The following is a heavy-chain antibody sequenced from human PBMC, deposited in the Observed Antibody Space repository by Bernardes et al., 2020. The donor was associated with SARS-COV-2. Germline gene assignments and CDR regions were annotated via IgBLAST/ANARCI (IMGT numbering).Heavy chain of an antibody. V-gene: IGHV1-2*02. Sequence: ASVKVSCKASGYTFTGYYMHWVRQAPGQGLEWMGWIHPNSGGTKYAQKFQGRVTMTRDTSISTAYMELSRLRSDDTAMYYCARTTVLNLLSKYYYGMDVWGQGTTVTVSS. J-gene: IGHJ6*02. CDR3: ARTTVLNLLSKYYYGMDV. CDR1: GYTFTGYY. D-gene: IGHD1-1*01. CDR2: IHPNSGGT.